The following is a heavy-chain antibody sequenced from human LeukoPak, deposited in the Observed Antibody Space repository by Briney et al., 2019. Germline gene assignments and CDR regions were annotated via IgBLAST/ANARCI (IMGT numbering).Heavy chain of an antibody. J-gene: IGHJ6*02. CDR3: ARAPYYYYGMDV. V-gene: IGHV4-59*12. Sequence: PSETLSLTCTVSGVSISSSYWSWIRQPPGKGLEWIGYIYYSGSTYYNPSLKSRVTISVDTSKNQFSLKLSSVTAADTAVYYCARAPYYYYGMDVWGQGTTVTVSS. CDR2: IYYSGST. CDR1: GVSISSSY.